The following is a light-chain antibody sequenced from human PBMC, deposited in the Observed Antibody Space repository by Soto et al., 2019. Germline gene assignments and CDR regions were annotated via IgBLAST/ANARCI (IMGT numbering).Light chain of an antibody. CDR1: QSVSSTY. CDR2: GAS. J-gene: IGKJ1*01. CDR3: QQYGSASWT. V-gene: IGKV3-20*01. Sequence: GLTQAPGAVSLSPRERATLSCRASQSVSSTYLAWYQQKPGEAPRLLIYGASSKATCIPDRFSGSGSGTDFTLTISRLEPEDFAVYYCQQYGSASWTFGQGTKVDIK.